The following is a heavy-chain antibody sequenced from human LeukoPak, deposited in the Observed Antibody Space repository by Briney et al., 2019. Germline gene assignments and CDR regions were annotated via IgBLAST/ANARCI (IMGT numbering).Heavy chain of an antibody. J-gene: IGHJ4*02. CDR2: INPNSGGT. CDR1: GYTFTGYY. V-gene: IGHV1-2*02. CDR3: ARDHGYYDILTGYYPTYYFDY. D-gene: IGHD3-9*01. Sequence: ASVKVSCKASGYTFTGYYMHWVRQAPGQGLEWMGWINPNSGGTNYAQKFQGRVTMTRDTSTSTAYMELSRLRSDDTAVYYCARDHGYYDILTGYYPTYYFDYWGQGTLVTVSS.